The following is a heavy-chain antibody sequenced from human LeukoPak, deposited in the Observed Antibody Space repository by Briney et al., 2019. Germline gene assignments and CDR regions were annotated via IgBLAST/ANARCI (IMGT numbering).Heavy chain of an antibody. CDR2: IYHSGST. D-gene: IGHD2-2*01. V-gene: IGHV4-59*08. CDR3: ARSYASPYYFDY. Sequence: SDTVSLLCTLSGGFISRTYGRCLRQPPGKGWEYIGYIYHSGSTNYNPSLKSRVTISLDTSKNQFSLRLSSVTAADTAVYYCARSYASPYYFDYWGQGTLVTVSS. CDR1: GGFISRTY. J-gene: IGHJ4*02.